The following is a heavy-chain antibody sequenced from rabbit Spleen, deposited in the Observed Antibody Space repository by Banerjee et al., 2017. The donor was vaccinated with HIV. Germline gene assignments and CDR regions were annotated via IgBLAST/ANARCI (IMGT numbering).Heavy chain of an antibody. Sequence: QSLEESGGDLVKPGASLTLTCTASGFSFSSSHYMCWVRQAPGKGLEWIGCIATITGKTFYATWAKGRFTISRASSTTVFLQVTRLTVADTATYFCARDAGSGPYIDGYFNLWGPGTLVT. J-gene: IGHJ4*01. CDR1: GFSFSSSHY. D-gene: IGHD8-1*01. V-gene: IGHV1S40*01. CDR3: ARDAGSGPYIDGYFNL. CDR2: IATITGKT.